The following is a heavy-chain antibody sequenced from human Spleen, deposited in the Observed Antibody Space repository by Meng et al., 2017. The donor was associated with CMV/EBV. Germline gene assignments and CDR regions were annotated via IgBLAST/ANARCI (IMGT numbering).Heavy chain of an antibody. J-gene: IGHJ4*02. CDR1: GYTFTGYY. V-gene: IGHV1-2*02. Sequence: ASVKVSCKASGYTFTGYYMHWVRQAPGQGLEWMGWINPNSGGTNYAQKFQGRVTMTGDTSITTAYMELSRLRSDDMAVYYCARDRYCSSPNCYTLWYFDYWGQGTLVTVSS. CDR2: INPNSGGT. CDR3: ARDRYCSSPNCYTLWYFDY. D-gene: IGHD2-2*02.